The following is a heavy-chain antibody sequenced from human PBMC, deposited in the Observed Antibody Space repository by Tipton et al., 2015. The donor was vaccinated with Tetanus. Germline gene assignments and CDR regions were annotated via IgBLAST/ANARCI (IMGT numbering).Heavy chain of an antibody. CDR1: GFDFRSDW. CDR2: IKQDGNEK. V-gene: IGHV3-7*03. Sequence: SLRLSCAASGFDFRSDWMTWVRQAPGKGLEWVANIKQDGNEKYHVDSVKGRFTISRDNGKNLLYLEMNSLRVEDTAVYYCARDPRTIRTGNHRGFDYWGQGTLVTVSS. J-gene: IGHJ4*02. D-gene: IGHD3-10*01. CDR3: ARDPRTIRTGNHRGFDY.